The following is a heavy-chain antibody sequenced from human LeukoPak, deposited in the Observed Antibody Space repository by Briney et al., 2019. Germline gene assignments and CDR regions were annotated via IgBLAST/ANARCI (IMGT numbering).Heavy chain of an antibody. D-gene: IGHD2-15*01. V-gene: IGHV3-21*01. CDR3: ARDPWGYDL. Sequence: GGSLRLSCTASGFTFNNYSIHWVRQALGKGPEWVSSITSYSTHISYADSVKGRFTISRDNSKNSLYLHMTRLKDEDTAVYYCARDPWGYDLWGQGTVVTVS. CDR2: ITSYSTHI. CDR1: GFTFNNYS. J-gene: IGHJ5*02.